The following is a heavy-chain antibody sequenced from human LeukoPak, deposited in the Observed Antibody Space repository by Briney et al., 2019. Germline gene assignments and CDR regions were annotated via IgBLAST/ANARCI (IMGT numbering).Heavy chain of an antibody. CDR2: ISWNSGSI. J-gene: IGHJ6*03. Sequence: PGRSLRLSCAASGFTFDDYAMHWVRQAPGKGLEWVSGISWNSGSIGYAESVKGRFTISRDNAKNSLYLQMNSLRAEDPALYYCAKDYHPSGYYYSYMDVWGKGTTVTVSS. D-gene: IGHD1-14*01. CDR3: AKDYHPSGYYYSYMDV. CDR1: GFTFDDYA. V-gene: IGHV3-9*01.